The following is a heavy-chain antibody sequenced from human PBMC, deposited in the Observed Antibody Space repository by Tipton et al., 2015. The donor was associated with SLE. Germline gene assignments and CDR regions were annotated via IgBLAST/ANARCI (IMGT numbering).Heavy chain of an antibody. Sequence: TLSLTCTVCGGSISSGTYYWSWIRQPAGKGLEWIGHIYTSGSTKYNPSLKSRVTISGDTSKNQFSLKLSSVTAADTAVYYCARHDTNYGRNWFDPWGQGTLVTVSS. D-gene: IGHD2-8*01. J-gene: IGHJ5*02. CDR3: ARHDTNYGRNWFDP. V-gene: IGHV4-61*09. CDR2: IYTSGST. CDR1: GGSISSGTYY.